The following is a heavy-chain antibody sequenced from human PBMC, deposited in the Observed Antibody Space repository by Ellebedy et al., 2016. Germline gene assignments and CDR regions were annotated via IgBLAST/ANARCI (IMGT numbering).Heavy chain of an antibody. J-gene: IGHJ5*02. CDR3: ARDQDVVPAATQVNWFDP. CDR2: SSTNNGNT. Sequence: ASVKVSXKASGYTFSSRGISWVRQAPGQGLEWMGWSSTNNGNTNYAQKLQGRVTMTTDTSTSTAYMELRSLRSDDTAVYYCARDQDVVPAATQVNWFDPWGQGTLVTVSS. V-gene: IGHV1-18*01. CDR1: GYTFSSRG. D-gene: IGHD2-2*01.